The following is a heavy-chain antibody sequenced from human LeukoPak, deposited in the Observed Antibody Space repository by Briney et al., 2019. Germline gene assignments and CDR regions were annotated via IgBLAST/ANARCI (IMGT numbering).Heavy chain of an antibody. CDR1: GYIFTSYW. CDR3: ARRGRSSSNFDF. V-gene: IGHV5-10-1*01. D-gene: IGHD6-6*01. J-gene: IGHJ4*02. CDR2: IDPTDSYT. Sequence: GDSLRISCKGSGYIFTSYWITWVRQMPGKGLEWMGMIDPTDSYTNYSPSFQGHVTISTDKSISTAYLQWSSLKASDTAIYYCARRGRSSSNFDFWGQGTLVTVSS.